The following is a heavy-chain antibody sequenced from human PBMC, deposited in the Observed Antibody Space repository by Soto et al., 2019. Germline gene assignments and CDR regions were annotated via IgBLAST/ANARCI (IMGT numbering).Heavy chain of an antibody. CDR2: FVRVGIYT. D-gene: IGHD2-2*01. J-gene: IGHJ4*02. Sequence: PGGSLRLSCAASGFTFDDFSMHWVRQAPGKGQEWVSLFVRVGIYTYYADSVKGRFTISRDNSKNSLYLQMNSLRTEDTAFYFCAKEKHDASWTAFDYWGQGTLVTVSS. CDR1: GFTFDDFS. V-gene: IGHV3-43*01. CDR3: AKEKHDASWTAFDY.